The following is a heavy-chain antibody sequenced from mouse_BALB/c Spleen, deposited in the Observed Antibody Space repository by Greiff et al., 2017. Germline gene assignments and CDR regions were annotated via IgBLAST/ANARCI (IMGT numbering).Heavy chain of an antibody. Sequence: DVKLQESGPSLVKPSQTLSLTCSVTGDSITSGYWNWIRKFPGNKLEYMGYISYSGSTYYNPSLKSRISITRDTSKNQYYLQLNSVTTEDTATYYCARSDYDYDVNYAMDYWGQGTSVTVSS. V-gene: IGHV3-8*02. D-gene: IGHD2-4*01. J-gene: IGHJ4*01. CDR3: ARSDYDYDVNYAMDY. CDR1: GDSITSGY. CDR2: ISYSGST.